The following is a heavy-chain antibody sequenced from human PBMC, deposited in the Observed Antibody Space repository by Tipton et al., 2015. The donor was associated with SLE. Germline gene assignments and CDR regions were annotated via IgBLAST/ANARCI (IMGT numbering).Heavy chain of an antibody. CDR2: IYHSGNT. V-gene: IGHV4-59*12. J-gene: IGHJ2*01. CDR3: AQAHLWGSYRYASDI. D-gene: IGHD3-16*02. CDR1: GGSISNYS. Sequence: TLSLTCTVSGGSISNYSWSWIRQPPGKGLEWIGSIYHSGNTYSNPSLKSRVTISVDTSKNQFSLKLSSVTAADTAVYYCAQAHLWGSYRYASDIWGRGTLVTVSS.